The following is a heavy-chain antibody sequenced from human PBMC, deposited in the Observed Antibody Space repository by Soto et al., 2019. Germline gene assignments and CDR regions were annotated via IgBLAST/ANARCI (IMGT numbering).Heavy chain of an antibody. CDR3: VKDQTAGGLDC. D-gene: IGHD2-21*02. CDR2: IYWHGDRI. J-gene: IGHJ4*02. CDR1: GFTSNDHT. V-gene: IGHV3-9*02. Sequence: EMQLVESGGGLVQPGGSLRLSCAASGFTSNDHTMHWIRQVPGKGLEWVSGIYWHGDRIDYADSVKGRFTISRDNAKNSLYLQMNSLRPEDTALYYCVKDQTAGGLDCWGQGTLVTVSS.